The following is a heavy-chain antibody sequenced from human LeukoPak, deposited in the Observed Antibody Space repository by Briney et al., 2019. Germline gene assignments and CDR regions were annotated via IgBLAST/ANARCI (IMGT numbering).Heavy chain of an antibody. Sequence: GGSLRLSCAASGFTFSSYAMSWVRQAPGKGLEWASAISGSGDNTYYADSVTGRFTISRDNSKNTLYLQMNNLRAEDTAVYYCATSPTFDPWGQGTLVTVSS. CDR1: GFTFSSYA. V-gene: IGHV3-23*01. CDR3: ATSPTFDP. J-gene: IGHJ5*02. CDR2: ISGSGDNT.